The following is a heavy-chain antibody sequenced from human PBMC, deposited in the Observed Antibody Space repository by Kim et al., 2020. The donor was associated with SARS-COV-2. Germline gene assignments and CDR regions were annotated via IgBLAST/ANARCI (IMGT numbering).Heavy chain of an antibody. CDR3: ATHSNSYPYYYYYYGMDV. CDR2: IYPGDSDT. D-gene: IGHD4-4*01. Sequence: GESLKISCKGSGYSFTSYWIGWVRQMPGKGLEWMGIIYPGDSDTRYSPSFQGQVTISADKSISTAYLQWSSLKASDTAMYYCATHSNSYPYYYYYYGMDVWGQGTTVTVSS. V-gene: IGHV5-51*01. CDR1: GYSFTSYW. J-gene: IGHJ6*02.